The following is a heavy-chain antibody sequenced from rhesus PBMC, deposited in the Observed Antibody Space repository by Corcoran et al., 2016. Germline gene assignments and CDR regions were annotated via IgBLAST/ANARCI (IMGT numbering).Heavy chain of an antibody. J-gene: IGHJ4*01. CDR1: GCNFSSYG. D-gene: IGHD3-9*01. V-gene: IGHV3S5*01. CDR3: AKRYYEDDYGYYYTDLPFDY. Sequence: EVQLVETGGGLVQPGGSLQLSCAASGCNFSSYGMSWVRQAPGKGLEWVSGINGGCGTTYNTDSVTGRFTIPPYHSKNTLSLHMNSLRAEATAVYYCAKRYYEDDYGYYYTDLPFDYWGQGVLVTVSS. CDR2: INGGCGTT.